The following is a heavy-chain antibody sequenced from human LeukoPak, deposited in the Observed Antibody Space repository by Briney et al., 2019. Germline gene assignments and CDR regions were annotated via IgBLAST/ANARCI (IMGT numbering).Heavy chain of an antibody. CDR3: AKEGGEIAAADYLDY. Sequence: GGSLRLSCAASGFTFSSYEMNWVRQAPGKGLEWVSYISSSGSTIYYADSVKGRFTISRDNSKNTLYLQMNSLRAEDTAVYYCAKEGGEIAAADYLDYWGQGTLVTVSS. D-gene: IGHD6-13*01. V-gene: IGHV3-48*03. CDR2: ISSSGSTI. CDR1: GFTFSSYE. J-gene: IGHJ4*02.